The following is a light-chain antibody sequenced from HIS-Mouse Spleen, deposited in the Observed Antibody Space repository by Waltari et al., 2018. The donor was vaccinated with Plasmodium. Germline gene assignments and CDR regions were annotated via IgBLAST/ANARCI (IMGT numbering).Light chain of an antibody. J-gene: IGLJ3*02. V-gene: IGLV3-10*01. Sequence: SYELPQPPSVSVSPGQTARITCPGDALQTKYAYWYQQKSGQAPVLVIYEDSKRPSGIPERFSGSSSGTMATLTISGAQVEDEADYYCYSTDSSGNHRVFGGGTKLTVL. CDR1: ALQTKY. CDR3: YSTDSSGNHRV. CDR2: EDS.